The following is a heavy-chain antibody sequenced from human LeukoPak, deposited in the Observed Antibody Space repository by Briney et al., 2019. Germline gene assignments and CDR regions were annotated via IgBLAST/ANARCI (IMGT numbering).Heavy chain of an antibody. CDR3: AKDYTRYGPYCGGDCSFDL. J-gene: IGHJ2*01. CDR1: GFTFTSYG. V-gene: IGHV3-21*01. D-gene: IGHD2-21*01. Sequence: KAGGSLRLSCTASGFTFTSYGMNWVRQAPGKGLEWVSFIDTSGSYIYYGDSLKGRVTISRDNAKNSLYLQMNGLRAEDTAVYYCAKDYTRYGPYCGGDCSFDLWGRGTLVTVSS. CDR2: IDTSGSYI.